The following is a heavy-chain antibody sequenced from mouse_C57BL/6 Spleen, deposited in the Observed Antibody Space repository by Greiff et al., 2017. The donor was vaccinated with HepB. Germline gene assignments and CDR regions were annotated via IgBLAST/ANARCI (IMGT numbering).Heavy chain of an antibody. CDR2: IDPSDSET. CDR1: GYTFTSYW. D-gene: IGHD2-1*01. J-gene: IGHJ4*01. Sequence: VQLQQPGAELVRPGSSVKLSCKASGYTFTSYWMHWVKQRPIQGLEWIGNIDPSDSETHYNQKFKDKATLTVDKSSSTAYMQLSSLTSEDSAVYYCAKSYGNYAMDYWGPGTSVTVSS. V-gene: IGHV1-52*01. CDR3: AKSYGNYAMDY.